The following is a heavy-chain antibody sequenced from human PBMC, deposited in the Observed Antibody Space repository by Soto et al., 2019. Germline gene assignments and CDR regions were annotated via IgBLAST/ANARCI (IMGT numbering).Heavy chain of an antibody. Sequence: QVQLVESGGGVVQPGRSLRLSCAASGFTFSSYGMNWVRQAPGKGLERVAVISDDGSNKYYADSVKGRFTISRDNSKNTLSLQVNRLRAEDTAVYYCAKDDLWFGEVFQRYGMDVWGQGTTVTVSS. CDR1: GFTFSSYG. CDR2: ISDDGSNK. J-gene: IGHJ6*02. V-gene: IGHV3-30*18. D-gene: IGHD3-10*01. CDR3: AKDDLWFGEVFQRYGMDV.